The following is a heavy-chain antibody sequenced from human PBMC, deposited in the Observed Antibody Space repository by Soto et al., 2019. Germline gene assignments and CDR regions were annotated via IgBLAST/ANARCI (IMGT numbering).Heavy chain of an antibody. J-gene: IGHJ4*02. D-gene: IGHD3-3*01. V-gene: IGHV3-30*18. CDR3: AKAEPTTIFGVVPGGFDR. CDR2: MSYDGSNK. CDR1: GFTFSSYG. Sequence: GGSLRLSCAASGFTFSSYGMHWVRQAPGKGLEWVAVMSYDGSNKYYADSVKGRFTISRDNSKNTLYLQMNSLRAEDTAVYYCAKAEPTTIFGVVPGGFDRWGQGTLVTVSS.